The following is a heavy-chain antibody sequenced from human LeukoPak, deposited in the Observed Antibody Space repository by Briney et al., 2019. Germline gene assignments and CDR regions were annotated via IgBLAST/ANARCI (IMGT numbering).Heavy chain of an antibody. V-gene: IGHV1-69*13. CDR2: IIPLLGTP. Sequence: SVKVSCKASGGTFTNYAISWVRQAPGQGLEWMGGIIPLLGTPNYAQKFQGRVTITADGSTSTAYMELTSLRSEDTAVYYCAEDSSMVTTRAPYYYYYLDVWGQGTTVTVSS. J-gene: IGHJ6*02. CDR1: GGTFTNYA. CDR3: AEDSSMVTTRAPYYYYYLDV. D-gene: IGHD4-17*01.